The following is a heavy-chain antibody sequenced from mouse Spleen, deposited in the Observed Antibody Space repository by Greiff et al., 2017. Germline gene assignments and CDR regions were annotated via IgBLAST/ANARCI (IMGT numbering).Heavy chain of an antibody. Sequence: QVQLKQPGAELVKPGASVKLSCKASGYTFTSYWMHWVKQRPGQGLEWIGMIHPNSGSTNYNEKFKSKATLTVDKSSSTAYMQLSSLTSEDSAVYYCAREFTPYAMDYWGQGTSVTVSS. J-gene: IGHJ4*01. CDR1: GYTFTSYW. CDR2: IHPNSGST. V-gene: IGHV1-64*01. CDR3: AREFTPYAMDY.